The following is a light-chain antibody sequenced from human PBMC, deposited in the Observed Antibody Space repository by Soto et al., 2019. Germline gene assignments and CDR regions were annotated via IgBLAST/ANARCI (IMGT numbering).Light chain of an antibody. Sequence: DLQMTQSPSTLSASVGDRVTITCRGIQSISSWLAWYQQKPGKAPKLLIYKASTLKSGVPSRFSGSGSGTEFTLTISSLQPDDFATYYCQQYHEYWFGQGTKVDIK. CDR3: QQYHEYW. CDR2: KAS. J-gene: IGKJ1*01. CDR1: QSISSW. V-gene: IGKV1-5*03.